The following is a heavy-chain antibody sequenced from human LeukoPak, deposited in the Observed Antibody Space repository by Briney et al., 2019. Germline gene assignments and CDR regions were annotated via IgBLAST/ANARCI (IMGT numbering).Heavy chain of an antibody. CDR3: ARADRTGYCSSTSCYFAAFDI. D-gene: IGHD2-2*03. J-gene: IGHJ3*02. V-gene: IGHV1-69*01. CDR2: IIPIFGTA. Sequence: SVKVSCKASGGTFSSYAISWVRQAPGQGLEWMGGIIPIFGTANYAQKFQGRVTITADESTSTAYMELSSLRSEDTAVYYCARADRTGYCSSTSCYFAAFDIWGQGTMVTVSS. CDR1: GGTFSSYA.